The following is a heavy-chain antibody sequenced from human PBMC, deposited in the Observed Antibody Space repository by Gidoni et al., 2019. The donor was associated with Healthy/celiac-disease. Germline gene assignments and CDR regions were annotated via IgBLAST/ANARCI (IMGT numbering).Heavy chain of an antibody. Sequence: QVQLQESGPGLVKPSETLSLTCTVSGGSISSYYWSWIRQPPGKGLEWIGYIYYSGSTNYNPSLKSRVTISVDTSKNQFSLKLSSVTAADTAVYYCARGYCSGGSCPLYYYYGMDVWGQGTTVTVSS. CDR2: IYYSGST. CDR3: ARGYCSGGSCPLYYYYGMDV. J-gene: IGHJ6*02. D-gene: IGHD2-15*01. CDR1: GGSISSYY. V-gene: IGHV4-59*08.